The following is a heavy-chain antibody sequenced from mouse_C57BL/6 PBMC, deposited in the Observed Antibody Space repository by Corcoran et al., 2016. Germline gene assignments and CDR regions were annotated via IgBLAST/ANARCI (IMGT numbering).Heavy chain of an antibody. V-gene: IGHV1-76*01. Sequence: AQLKQSAAELVRPGASVKLSCKASGYTFTDYYINWVKQRPGQGLEWIARIYPGSGNTYYNEKCKGKATLTAEKSSSTAYMQLSSLTSEDSAVYFCARFYYSIEFDYWGQGSTLTVPS. CDR3: ARFYYSIEFDY. CDR1: GYTFTDYY. J-gene: IGHJ2*01. CDR2: IYPGSGNT. D-gene: IGHD2-5*01.